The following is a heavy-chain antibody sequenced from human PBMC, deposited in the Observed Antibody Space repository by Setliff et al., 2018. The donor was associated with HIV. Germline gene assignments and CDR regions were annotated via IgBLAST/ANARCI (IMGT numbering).Heavy chain of an antibody. Sequence: ASVKVSCKASGYTFTNHLLYWVRQAPGQRLEWMGWINADNGNTRYSQKFQGRVTITRDTSASTAYMELSSLTSQDTAVYYCARERVTGKPPLLNWYFDLWGRGTLVTVSS. D-gene: IGHD1-20*01. CDR2: INADNGNT. J-gene: IGHJ2*01. CDR3: ARERVTGKPPLLNWYFDL. CDR1: GYTFTNHL. V-gene: IGHV1-3*01.